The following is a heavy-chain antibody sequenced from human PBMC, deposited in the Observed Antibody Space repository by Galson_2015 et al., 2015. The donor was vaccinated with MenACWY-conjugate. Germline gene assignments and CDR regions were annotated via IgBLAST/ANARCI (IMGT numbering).Heavy chain of an antibody. CDR3: AHSGEYCSRTSCYYFDY. Sequence: PALVKPTQTLTLTCTFSGFSLTTTGVGVAWIRQPPGKALEWLALLYWDDDTRSRPSLRSRLTVTKATSKNRVVLTMTNVDPVDTATYYCAHSGEYCSRTSCYYFDYWGQGAPVTVSS. J-gene: IGHJ4*02. V-gene: IGHV2-5*02. CDR1: GFSLTTTGVG. D-gene: IGHD2-2*01. CDR2: LYWDDDT.